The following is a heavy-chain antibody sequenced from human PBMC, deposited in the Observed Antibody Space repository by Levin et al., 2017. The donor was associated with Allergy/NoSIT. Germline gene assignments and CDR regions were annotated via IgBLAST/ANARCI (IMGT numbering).Heavy chain of an antibody. Sequence: SSETLSLTCAVSGGSISTETWWTWARQPPGKGLEWIGEIFHDGGTKYSPSLKSRVTLSIDKSENQFSLKLNSVTAADTAVYYCAREKAAGTYKGFDFWGPGILVTVSS. CDR1: GGSISTETW. CDR3: AREKAAGTYKGFDF. V-gene: IGHV4-4*02. J-gene: IGHJ4*02. CDR2: IFHDGGT. D-gene: IGHD3-10*01.